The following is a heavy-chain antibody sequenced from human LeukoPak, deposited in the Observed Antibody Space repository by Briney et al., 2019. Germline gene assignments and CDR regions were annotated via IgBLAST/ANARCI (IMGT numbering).Heavy chain of an antibody. V-gene: IGHV1-8*01. CDR3: ARGRFAAAGCWFDP. J-gene: IGHJ5*02. CDR1: GYTFTSYD. Sequence: GAAVKVSCKASGYTFTSYDINWVRQATGQGHEWMGWMNPNSGNTGYAQKFQVRATMTRNTSIRPAYMELSRLRSEDTAVYYCARGRFAAAGCWFDPWGQGTLVTVSS. D-gene: IGHD6-13*01. CDR2: MNPNSGNT.